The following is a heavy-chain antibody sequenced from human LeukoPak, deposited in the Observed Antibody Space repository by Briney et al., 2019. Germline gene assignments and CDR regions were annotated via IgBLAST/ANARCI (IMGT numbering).Heavy chain of an antibody. D-gene: IGHD2-15*01. J-gene: IGHJ4*02. CDR2: ISAYNGNT. CDR1: GYTFSSYG. V-gene: IGHV1-18*01. CDR3: ARDCSGSSCYWIH. Sequence: ASVKVSCKASGYTFSSYGISWVRQAPGQGLELLGYISAYNGNTNYAQKVQGRITMTTDTSTSTAYMEMRSLRSDDTAVYYCARDCSGSSCYWIHWGQGTLVTVSS.